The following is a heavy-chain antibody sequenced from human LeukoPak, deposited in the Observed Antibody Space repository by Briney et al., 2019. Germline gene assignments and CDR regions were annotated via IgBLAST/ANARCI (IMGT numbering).Heavy chain of an antibody. CDR3: AKDHDSSGYYQQYYYYYYYMDV. Sequence: GGSLRLSCAASGFTFNSYAMIWVRQAPGKGLEWISAINGSGGSTYYADSVKGRFTISRDNSKNTLYLQMNSLRAEDTAVYYCAKDHDSSGYYQQYYYYYYYMDVWGKGTTVTISS. D-gene: IGHD3-22*01. J-gene: IGHJ6*03. V-gene: IGHV3-23*01. CDR1: GFTFNSYA. CDR2: INGSGGST.